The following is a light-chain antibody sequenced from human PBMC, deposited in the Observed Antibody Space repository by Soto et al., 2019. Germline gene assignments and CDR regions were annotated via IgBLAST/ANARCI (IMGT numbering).Light chain of an antibody. J-gene: IGKJ1*01. CDR1: QTISSW. CDR2: KAS. V-gene: IGKV1-5*03. Sequence: DIQMTQSTSTLSRSVGHRVTITCLASQTISSWLAWYQQKPGKAPKLLIYKASTLKSGVPSRFSGSGSGTEFTLTISSLQPDDFATYYCQHYNSYSEAFGQGTKVDIK. CDR3: QHYNSYSEA.